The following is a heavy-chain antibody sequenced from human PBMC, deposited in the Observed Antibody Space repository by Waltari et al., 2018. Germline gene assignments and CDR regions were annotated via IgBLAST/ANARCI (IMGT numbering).Heavy chain of an antibody. D-gene: IGHD3-3*01. V-gene: IGHV4-4*07. J-gene: IGHJ3*02. Sequence: QVQLQESGPGLVKPSETLSLTCTVSGGSISSYYWSWIRQPAGKGLEWIGRIYTSGSTNYNPSLKSRVTMSVDTSKNQVSLKLSSVTAADTAVYYCARDPPKSLLEWLSNDAFDIWGQGTMVTVSS. CDR2: IYTSGST. CDR3: ARDPPKSLLEWLSNDAFDI. CDR1: GGSISSYY.